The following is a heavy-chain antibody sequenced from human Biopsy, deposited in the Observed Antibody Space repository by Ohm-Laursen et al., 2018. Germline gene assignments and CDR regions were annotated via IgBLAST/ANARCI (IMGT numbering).Heavy chain of an antibody. CDR3: ARVGSGWAPFDK. CDR2: IFKDGNT. CDR1: GYSISSDYR. J-gene: IGHJ4*02. Sequence: GTLSLTCAASGYSISSDYRWGWIRQAPGKTLEWLGNIFKDGNTHYNPSLRSRLIISIDTSKNQFSLMMTSVSGADTAVYFCARVGSGWAPFDKWGPGTLVTVSS. D-gene: IGHD6-19*01. V-gene: IGHV4-38-2*01.